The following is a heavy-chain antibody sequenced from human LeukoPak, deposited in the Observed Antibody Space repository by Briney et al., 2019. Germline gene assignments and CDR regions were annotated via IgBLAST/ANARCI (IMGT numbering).Heavy chain of an antibody. D-gene: IGHD5-24*01. Sequence: PSETLSLTCAVYGGSFSGYYWSWIRQPPGRGLEWIGEINHSGSTNYNPSLKSRVTISVDTSKNQFSLKLSSVTAADTAVYYCARHPRSHRRVNWFDPWGQGTLVTVSS. CDR2: INHSGST. CDR1: GGSFSGYY. V-gene: IGHV4-34*01. J-gene: IGHJ5*02. CDR3: ARHPRSHRRVNWFDP.